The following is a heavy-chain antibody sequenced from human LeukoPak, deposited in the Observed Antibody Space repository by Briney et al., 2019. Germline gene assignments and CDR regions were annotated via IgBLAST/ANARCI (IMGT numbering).Heavy chain of an antibody. D-gene: IGHD3-22*01. V-gene: IGHV3-74*03. CDR2: INERGTDS. CDR1: GFTFSGHW. J-gene: IGHJ4*02. CDR3: ARGDYYDSNFDY. Sequence: GGSLRLSCTASGFTFSGHWIHWVRQAPGSGLVWVSRINERGTDSMYAESVKGRFTISRDNAKNSLYLQMNSLRAEDTAVYYCARGDYYDSNFDYWGQGTLVTVSS.